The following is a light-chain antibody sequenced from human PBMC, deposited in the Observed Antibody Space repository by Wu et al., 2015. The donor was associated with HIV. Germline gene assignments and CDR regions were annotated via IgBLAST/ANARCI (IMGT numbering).Light chain of an antibody. CDR2: HSS. V-gene: IGKV3-20*01. CDR1: QTVTSNY. Sequence: EIVMTQSPATLSVSPGERATLSCRASQTVTSNYLAWYQHKPGQAPRLLIYHSSTRATGISDRFSGCGSGTDFTLTVDRLEPEDFAIYFCQQYERSPSTFGQGTKLEI. J-gene: IGKJ2*01. CDR3: QQYERSPST.